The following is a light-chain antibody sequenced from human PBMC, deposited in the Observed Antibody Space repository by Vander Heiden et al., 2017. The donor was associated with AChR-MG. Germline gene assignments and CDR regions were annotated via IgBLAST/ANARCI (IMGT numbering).Light chain of an antibody. Sequence: QSVLTQPPSVSGAPGQRVTISCTGSSPNIGAGYDVHWYPQVPGTAPKLLIYGSSNRPSGVPDRFSGSKSGTSASLAITGLQAEDEADYYCQSYDNSLSGSWVFGGGTKLTVL. CDR2: GSS. CDR1: SPNIGAGYD. CDR3: QSYDNSLSGSWV. J-gene: IGLJ3*02. V-gene: IGLV1-40*01.